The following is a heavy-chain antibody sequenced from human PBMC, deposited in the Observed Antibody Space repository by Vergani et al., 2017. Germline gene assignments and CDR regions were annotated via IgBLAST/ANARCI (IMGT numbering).Heavy chain of an antibody. Sequence: QVQLVQSGAEVKKPGASVKVSCKVSGYTLTELSMHWVRQAPGKGLEWMGGFDPEDGETIYAQKFQGRVTMTEDTSTDTAYMEHSSLRSEDTAVYYCATPHIRGYCGYDSANYYYDCGMDVWGQGTTVTVSS. CDR2: FDPEDGET. J-gene: IGHJ6*02. D-gene: IGHD5-12*01. CDR3: ATPHIRGYCGYDSANYYYDCGMDV. CDR1: GYTLTELS. V-gene: IGHV1-24*01.